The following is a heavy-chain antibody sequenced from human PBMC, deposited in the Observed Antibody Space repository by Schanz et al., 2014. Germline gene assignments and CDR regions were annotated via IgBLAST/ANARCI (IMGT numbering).Heavy chain of an antibody. CDR1: RSTFSSYT. V-gene: IGHV1-69*02. Sequence: VQLEQSGAEVKKPGSSVKVSCKASRSTFSSYTISWVRQARGQGLEWMGRIISILGIPNYAQNFQGRVTITADKSTSTAYMELTSLRSEDTAVYYCAGTYCSSTSCYTGYYYMDVWGKGTTVTVSS. CDR3: AGTYCSSTSCYTGYYYMDV. D-gene: IGHD2-2*02. CDR2: IISILGIP. J-gene: IGHJ6*03.